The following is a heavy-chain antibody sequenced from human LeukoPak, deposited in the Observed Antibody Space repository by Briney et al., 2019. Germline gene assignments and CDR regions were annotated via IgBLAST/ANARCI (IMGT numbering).Heavy chain of an antibody. V-gene: IGHV3-21*04. Sequence: GGSLRLSCAASEFTFNSYNMNWVRQAPGKGLEWVSSISSSSNYIYYADSVKGRFTISRDNSKNTLYLQMNSLRAEDTALYFCAQWSRYFDYWGQGTLVTVSS. CDR3: AQWSRYFDY. D-gene: IGHD1-26*01. CDR2: ISSSSNYI. J-gene: IGHJ4*02. CDR1: EFTFNSYN.